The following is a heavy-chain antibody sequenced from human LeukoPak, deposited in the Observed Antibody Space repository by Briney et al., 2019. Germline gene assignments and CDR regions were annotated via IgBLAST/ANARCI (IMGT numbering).Heavy chain of an antibody. D-gene: IGHD3-22*01. Sequence: GESLRLSCAVSGITLSNYGMSWVRQAPGKGLEWVAGISASGGRTNYADSVKGRFTISRDKPRNTLYLQMNSLRAEDTAVYFCAKRGVVIRVILVGFHKEAYYFDSWGQGALVTVSS. CDR3: AKRGVVIRVILVGFHKEAYYFDS. J-gene: IGHJ4*02. V-gene: IGHV3-23*01. CDR2: ISASGGRT. CDR1: GITLSNYG.